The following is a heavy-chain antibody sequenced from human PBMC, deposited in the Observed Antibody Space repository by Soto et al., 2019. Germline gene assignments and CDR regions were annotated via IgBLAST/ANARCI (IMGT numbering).Heavy chain of an antibody. CDR1: GGSISSDY. V-gene: IGHV4-59*08. J-gene: IGHJ6*02. CDR3: ASHDNWRHAYGDLFYCHYGMAV. Sequence: QVQLQESGPGLVKPSETLSLTCTVSGGSISSDYWSWIRQPPGKGLEWIGDLYYSGSTNYNPSLNSLLTISVDTSNNQFSPKLSSATAADTAVYYCASHDNWRHAYGDLFYCHYGMAVWGQGTTVTVSS. D-gene: IGHD4-17*01. CDR2: LYYSGST.